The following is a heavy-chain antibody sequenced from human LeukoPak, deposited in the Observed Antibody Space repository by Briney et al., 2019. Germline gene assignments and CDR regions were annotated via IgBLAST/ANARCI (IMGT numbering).Heavy chain of an antibody. CDR1: RSTFSSYW. V-gene: IGHV3-7*05. CDR3: ARAGNTYAYAY. J-gene: IGHJ4*02. Sequence: PGGSLRLSCAASRSTFSSYWMSWVRQAPGKGLEWVANIKHDGSEKYYVDSVKGRFTISRDNAKNSLYLQMNSLRAEDTAVYYCARAGNTYAYAYWGQGTLVTVSS. D-gene: IGHD3-16*01. CDR2: IKHDGSEK.